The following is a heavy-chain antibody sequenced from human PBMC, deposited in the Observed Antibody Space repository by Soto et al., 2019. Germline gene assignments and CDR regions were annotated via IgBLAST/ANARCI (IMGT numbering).Heavy chain of an antibody. D-gene: IGHD2-2*01. Sequence: SRTLSLTCTVSGGSISNYYWNWIRHSPGKGLEWIGYIYSSGSTHYNPSLQNRVTISIDTSKNQASLTVNSVTAGDTAGYYCDRKRCGAYAGYFDPWGQGTLVTVS. CDR3: DRKRCGAYAGYFDP. V-gene: IGHV4-59*01. J-gene: IGHJ4*02. CDR2: IYSSGST. CDR1: GGSISNYY.